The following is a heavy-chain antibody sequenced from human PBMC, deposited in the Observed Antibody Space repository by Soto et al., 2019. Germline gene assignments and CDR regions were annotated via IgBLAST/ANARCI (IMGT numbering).Heavy chain of an antibody. J-gene: IGHJ4*02. D-gene: IGHD3-9*01. V-gene: IGHV3-30*18. CDR3: VKNSYSETLTGFDYFDY. CDR1: GFTFSRYG. Sequence: GGSLRLSCIASGFTFSRYGMHWVRQAPGKGLEWVAVMSHDGSNKWYADSVEGRFDVSRDNSKNTLFLEMNSLRAEDTGLYYCVKNSYSETLTGFDYFDYWGQGVPVTVSS. CDR2: MSHDGSNK.